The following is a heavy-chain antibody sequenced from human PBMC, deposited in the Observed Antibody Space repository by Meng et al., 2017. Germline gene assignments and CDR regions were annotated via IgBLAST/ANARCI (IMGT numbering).Heavy chain of an antibody. Sequence: GGSLRLSCAASGFTFSSYGMHWVRQAPGKGLEWVAVIWYDGSNKYYADSVKGRFTISRDNSKNTLYLQMNSLRAEDTAVYYCARDWTTVTGVYYYYGMDVWGQGNTVNGAS. CDR3: ARDWTTVTGVYYYYGMDV. CDR2: IWYDGSNK. J-gene: IGHJ6*02. CDR1: GFTFSSYG. V-gene: IGHV3-33*01. D-gene: IGHD4-17*01.